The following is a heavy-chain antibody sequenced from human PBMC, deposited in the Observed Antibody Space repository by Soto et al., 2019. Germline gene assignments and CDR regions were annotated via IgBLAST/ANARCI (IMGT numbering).Heavy chain of an antibody. CDR2: IIPIFGTA. CDR3: ARERDYDFWRDTNWFDP. J-gene: IGHJ5*02. Sequence: SAKLSCKASGVTFSCCALSWVRQATGQGLEWMGGIIPIFGTANYAQKFQGRVTITADESTSTADMELSSLRSEDTAVYYFARERDYDFWRDTNWFDPWGQGTLVTVS. V-gene: IGHV1-69*13. CDR1: GVTFSCCA. D-gene: IGHD3-3*01.